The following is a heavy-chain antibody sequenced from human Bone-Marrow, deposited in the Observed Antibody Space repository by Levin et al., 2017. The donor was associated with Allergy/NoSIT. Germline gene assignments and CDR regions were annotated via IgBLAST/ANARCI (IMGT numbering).Heavy chain of an antibody. J-gene: IGHJ3*02. CDR3: ARERRYCTGGVCSDAFDI. Sequence: PEASVKVSCAASGFTVSSNYMSWVRQAPEQGLEWVSLTYSGGSSYYADSVKGRFTISRDNSKNTVYLQMSNLRADDTAVYYCARERRYCTGGVCSDAFDIWGHGTMVTVSS. D-gene: IGHD2-8*02. CDR2: TYSGGSS. CDR1: GFTVSSNY. V-gene: IGHV3-53*01.